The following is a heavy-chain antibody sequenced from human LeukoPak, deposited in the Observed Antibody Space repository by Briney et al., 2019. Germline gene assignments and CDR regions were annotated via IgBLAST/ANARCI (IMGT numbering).Heavy chain of an antibody. J-gene: IGHJ5*01. CDR1: GFTLSSYT. Sequence: GGSLRLSCAASGFTLSSYTMTWVRQAPGKGLEWVSCISSSSSYMYYGDTLKGRFTISRDNAKNSLYLQMDDLRAEDTAMYYCARALTPASGWLGSWGQGTLVTVSS. V-gene: IGHV3-21*01. D-gene: IGHD6-19*01. CDR2: ISSSSSYM. CDR3: ARALTPASGWLGS.